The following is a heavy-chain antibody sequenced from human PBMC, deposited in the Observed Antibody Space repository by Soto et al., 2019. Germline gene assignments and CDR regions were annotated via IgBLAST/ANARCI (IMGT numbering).Heavy chain of an antibody. J-gene: IGHJ6*02. V-gene: IGHV3-30-3*01. Sequence: GGSLRLSCAASGFTFSSYSMHWVRQAPGKGLEWVAVISYDGSNKYYADSVKGRFTISRDNSKNTLYLQMNSLRAEDTAVYYCARAGGEAAADYYYYGMDVWGQGTTVTVSS. CDR2: ISYDGSNK. CDR1: GFTFSSYS. D-gene: IGHD6-13*01. CDR3: ARAGGEAAADYYYYGMDV.